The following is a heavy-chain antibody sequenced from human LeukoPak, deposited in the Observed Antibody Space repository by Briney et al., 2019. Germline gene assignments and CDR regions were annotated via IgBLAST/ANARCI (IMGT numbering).Heavy chain of an antibody. CDR1: GFTFSSYG. CDR3: AKVDIVATIDAGRLVDY. V-gene: IGHV3-30*18. CDR2: ISNDGSNK. D-gene: IGHD5-12*01. Sequence: GRSLRLSCAAYGFTFSSYGMQWFRQAPDKGLEWVAAISNDGSNKYYADSVKGRFTMSRDNSKNTLYLQMNSLRAEDTAVYYCAKVDIVATIDAGRLVDYWGQGTLVTVSS. J-gene: IGHJ4*02.